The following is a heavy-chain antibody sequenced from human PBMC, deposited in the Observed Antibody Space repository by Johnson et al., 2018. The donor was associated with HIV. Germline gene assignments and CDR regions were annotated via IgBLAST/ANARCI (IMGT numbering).Heavy chain of an antibody. CDR3: ARVAMIVDAFDI. J-gene: IGHJ3*02. D-gene: IGHD3-22*01. CDR2: ISGVGGSR. Sequence: VQLVESGGGLVQPGRSLRLSCAASGFSFSDYAMSWVRQAPGKGLVWVSGISGVGGSRYYADSVKGRFTISRDNSNNTLYLQMNSLRAEDTAVYYCARVAMIVDAFDIWGQGTMVTVSS. CDR1: GFSFSDYA. V-gene: IGHV3-23*04.